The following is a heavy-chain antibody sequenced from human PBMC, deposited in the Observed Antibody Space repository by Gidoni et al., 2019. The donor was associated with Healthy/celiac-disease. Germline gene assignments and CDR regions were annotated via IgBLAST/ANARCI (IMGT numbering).Heavy chain of an antibody. CDR3: ARQLGGIAAAGKRSDY. D-gene: IGHD6-13*01. V-gene: IGHV4-39*01. CDR2: IYYSWST. CDR1: GGSISSSSYY. Sequence: QLQLQESGPGLVKPSATLSLTCTVSGGSISSSSYYWGWLRQPQGRGLEWVGSIYYSWSTYYNPSLKSRVTISVDTSKNQFSLKLSSVTAADTAVYYCARQLGGIAAAGKRSDYWGQGTLVTVSS. J-gene: IGHJ4*02.